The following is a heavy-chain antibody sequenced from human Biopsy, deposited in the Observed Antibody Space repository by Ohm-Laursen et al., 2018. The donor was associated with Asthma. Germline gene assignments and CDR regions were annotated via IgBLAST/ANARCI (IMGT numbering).Heavy chain of an antibody. Sequence: SSLRLSCAASGFSFSNFAIHWVRQAPGKRLEWVGVISKDASTQDYADSVKGRFTMARDNSKNTLDLQMNSLREEDTAVYYCVRDGTDDAFDIWGQGTVVSVSS. CDR1: GFSFSNFA. CDR2: ISKDASTQ. J-gene: IGHJ3*02. CDR3: VRDGTDDAFDI. V-gene: IGHV3-30*01. D-gene: IGHD1-1*01.